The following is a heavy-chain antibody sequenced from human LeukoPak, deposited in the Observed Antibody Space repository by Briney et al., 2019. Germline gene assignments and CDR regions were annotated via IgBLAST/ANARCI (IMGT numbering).Heavy chain of an antibody. J-gene: IGHJ3*02. CDR3: GASRQYVGAFDI. V-gene: IGHV3-48*03. D-gene: IGHD3-16*01. CDR1: GFTFSSYE. Sequence: GGSLRLSCAASGFTFSSYELYWVRQAPGKGLSRISYISSSSSTIKYADSVRGRFTISRADARESLFLQMNSLRAEDTAIYYCGASRQYVGAFDIWGQGTLVTVSS. CDR2: ISSSSSTI.